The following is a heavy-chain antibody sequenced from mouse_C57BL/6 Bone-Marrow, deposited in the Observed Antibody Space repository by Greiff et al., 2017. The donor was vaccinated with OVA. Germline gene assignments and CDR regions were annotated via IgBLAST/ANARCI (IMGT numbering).Heavy chain of an antibody. D-gene: IGHD2-1*01. Sequence: VQLQQPGAELAKPGASVKLSCKASGYTFTSYWMHWVKQRPGHGLEWIGMIHPNSGSTNYNEKFKSKATLTVDKSSSTAYMQLSSLTSEDSAVYYCAIYYGNYRYYAMDYWGQGTSVTVSS. J-gene: IGHJ4*01. CDR2: IHPNSGST. CDR1: GYTFTSYW. V-gene: IGHV1-64*01. CDR3: AIYYGNYRYYAMDY.